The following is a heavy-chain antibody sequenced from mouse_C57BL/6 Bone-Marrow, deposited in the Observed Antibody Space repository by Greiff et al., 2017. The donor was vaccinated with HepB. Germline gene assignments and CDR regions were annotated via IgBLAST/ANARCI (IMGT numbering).Heavy chain of an antibody. Sequence: EVQLVESGPGLVKPSQSLSLTCSVTGYSITSGYYWNWIRQFPGNKLEWMGYISYDGSNNYNPSLKNRISITRDTSKNQFFLKLNSVTTEDTATYYCARGPTVSYWYFDVWGTGTTVTVSS. D-gene: IGHD1-1*01. CDR2: ISYDGSN. CDR1: GYSITSGYY. V-gene: IGHV3-6*01. CDR3: ARGPTVSYWYFDV. J-gene: IGHJ1*03.